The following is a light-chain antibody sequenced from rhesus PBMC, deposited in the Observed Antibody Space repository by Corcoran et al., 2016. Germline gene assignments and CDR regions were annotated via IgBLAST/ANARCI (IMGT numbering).Light chain of an antibody. CDR1: QGISSY. CDR3: QQRNSYPYS. Sequence: DIQLTQSPSSLSASVGDRVTITCRTSQGISSYLAWYQQKPGKAPKLLIYDASNLQSGVPSRFSGSGSGTDFTLTISSMQPEDFAVYDCQQRNSYPYSFGQGTKVEIK. V-gene: IGKV1-38*01. CDR2: DAS. J-gene: IGKJ2*01.